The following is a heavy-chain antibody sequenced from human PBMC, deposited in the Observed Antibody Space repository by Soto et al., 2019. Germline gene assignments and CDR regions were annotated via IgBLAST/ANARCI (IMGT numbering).Heavy chain of an antibody. CDR3: ARDGGAYCSGGSCLGFDY. CDR2: IYYSGST. D-gene: IGHD2-15*01. V-gene: IGHV4-31*03. Sequence: PSETLSLTCTVSGGSISSGGYYWSWIRQHPGKGLEWIGYIYYSGSTYYNPSLKSRVTISVDTSKNQFSLKLSSVTAADTAVYYCARDGGAYCSGGSCLGFDYWGQGTLVTVSS. J-gene: IGHJ4*02. CDR1: GGSISSGGYY.